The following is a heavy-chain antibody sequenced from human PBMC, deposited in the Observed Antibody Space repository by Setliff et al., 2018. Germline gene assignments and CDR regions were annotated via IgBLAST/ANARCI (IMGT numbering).Heavy chain of an antibody. Sequence: PGESLKISCKGSGFTFTNYWIGWVRQMPGKGLEYMGIIYPADSDTRYSPSFQGQVTISADRSISTAYLQWSSLKASDTAMYYCARALASAGTVFFDYWGQGTLVTVSS. J-gene: IGHJ4*02. CDR3: ARALASAGTVFFDY. CDR1: GFTFTNYW. V-gene: IGHV5-51*01. CDR2: IYPADSDT. D-gene: IGHD6-13*01.